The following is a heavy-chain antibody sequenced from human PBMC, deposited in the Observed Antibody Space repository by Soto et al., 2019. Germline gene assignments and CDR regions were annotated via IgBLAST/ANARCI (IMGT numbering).Heavy chain of an antibody. CDR2: ISSSGSTI. D-gene: IGHD3-3*01. Sequence: GGSLRLSXAASGFTFSDYYMSWIRQAPGKGLEWVSYISSSGSTIYYADSVKGRFTISRDNAKNSLYLQMNSLRAEDTAVYYCARSSVLEWLHGFDYWGQGTLVTVSS. CDR1: GFTFSDYY. CDR3: ARSSVLEWLHGFDY. V-gene: IGHV3-11*01. J-gene: IGHJ4*02.